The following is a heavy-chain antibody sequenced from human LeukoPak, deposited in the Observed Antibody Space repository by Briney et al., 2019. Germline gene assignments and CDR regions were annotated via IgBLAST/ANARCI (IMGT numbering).Heavy chain of an antibody. V-gene: IGHV3-13*01. D-gene: IGHD1-26*01. J-gene: IGHJ4*02. CDR2: IGTAGDT. CDR1: GFTFSSYD. CDR3: ARERPIVGATGAFDY. Sequence: HPGGSLRLSCAASGFTFSSYDMHWVRQATGKGLEWVSAIGTAGDTYYPGSVKGRFTISRENAKNSLYLQMNSLRAGDTAVYYCARERPIVGATGAFDYWGQGTLVTVSS.